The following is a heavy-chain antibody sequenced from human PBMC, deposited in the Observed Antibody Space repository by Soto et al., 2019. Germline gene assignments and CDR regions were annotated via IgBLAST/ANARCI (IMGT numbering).Heavy chain of an antibody. Sequence: SETLSLTCAVSGGSISSGGYYWSWIRQPPGKGLEWIGYIYYSGSTNYNPSLKSRVTISVDTSKNQFSLNLSSLTAADTAVYYCARHSFHSSAYYYFFDFWGQGTPVTVSS. CDR1: GGSISSGGYY. J-gene: IGHJ4*02. V-gene: IGHV4-61*08. CDR3: ARHSFHSSAYYYFFDF. D-gene: IGHD3-22*01. CDR2: IYYSGST.